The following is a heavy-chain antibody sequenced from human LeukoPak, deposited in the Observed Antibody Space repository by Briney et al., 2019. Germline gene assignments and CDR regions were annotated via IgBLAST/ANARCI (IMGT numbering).Heavy chain of an antibody. J-gene: IGHJ5*02. CDR3: AKDKNRWLVNSWFDP. Sequence: GGSLRLSCAASGFTFSDYYMSWIRQAPGKGLEWVSYISSSGSTIYYADSVKGRFTISRDNAKNSLYLQMNSLRAEDTALYYYAKDKNRWLVNSWFDPWGQGTLVTVSS. CDR1: GFTFSDYY. D-gene: IGHD6-19*01. V-gene: IGHV3-11*01. CDR2: ISSSGSTI.